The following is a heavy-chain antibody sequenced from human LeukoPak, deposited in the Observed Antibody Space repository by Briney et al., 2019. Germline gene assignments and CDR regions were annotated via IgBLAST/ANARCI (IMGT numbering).Heavy chain of an antibody. J-gene: IGHJ4*02. CDR3: ARATSPSFWSGYFDY. V-gene: IGHV1-2*02. D-gene: IGHD3-3*01. CDR2: INPNSGGT. CDR1: GYTFTGYY. Sequence: GASVKVSCKASGYTFTGYYMHWVRQAPGQGLEWMGWINPNSGGTNYAQKFQGRVTMTRDTSISTAYMEVSRLRSDDTAVYYCARATSPSFWSGYFDYWGQGTLVTVSS.